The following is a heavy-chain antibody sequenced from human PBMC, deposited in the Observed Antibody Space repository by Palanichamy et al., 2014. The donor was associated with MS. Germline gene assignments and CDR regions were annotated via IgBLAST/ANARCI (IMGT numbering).Heavy chain of an antibody. CDR1: GFTFSSYG. CDR2: ISYDGSNK. D-gene: IGHD3-10*01. J-gene: IGHJ4*02. CDR3: AKNGAATHENFDY. V-gene: IGHV3-30*18. Sequence: QVQLVESGGGVVQPGRSLRLSCAASGFTFSSYGMHWVRQAPGKGLEWVAVISYDGSNKYYADSVKGRFTISRDNSKNTLYLQMNSLRAEDTAVYHCAKNGAATHENFDYWGQGTLVTVSS.